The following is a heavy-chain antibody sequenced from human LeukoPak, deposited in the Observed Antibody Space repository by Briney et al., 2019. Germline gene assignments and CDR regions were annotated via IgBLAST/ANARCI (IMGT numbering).Heavy chain of an antibody. CDR1: GYTFTDDY. J-gene: IGHJ4*02. CDR3: APTPEAYTSNWNV. V-gene: IGHV1-2*02. D-gene: IGHD1-1*01. CDR2: INPDSGFT. Sequence: ASVKVSCKTSGYTFTDDYMHWVRQAPGQGLEFMGWINPDSGFTNYAQKFQGRVTMTRDTYISTAYLEVRRLRSDDTAVYYCAPTPEAYTSNWNVWGQGTLVTVSS.